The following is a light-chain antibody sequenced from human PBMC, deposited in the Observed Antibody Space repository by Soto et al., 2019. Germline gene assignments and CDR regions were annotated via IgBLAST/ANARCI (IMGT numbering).Light chain of an antibody. CDR2: AAS. CDR3: QQSYTTPRT. V-gene: IGKV1-39*01. Sequence: DIQMTPSPSSLSASVGDRVSVTCRASQSISTFLNWYQQRPGEAPKLLIYAASSLQSGVPSRFRGSGSGADFTLTIGSLQPEDFATYYCQQSYTTPRTFGQGTKVEVK. CDR1: QSISTF. J-gene: IGKJ1*01.